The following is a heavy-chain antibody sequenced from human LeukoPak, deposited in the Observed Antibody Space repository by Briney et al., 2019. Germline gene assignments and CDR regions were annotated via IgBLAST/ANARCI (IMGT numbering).Heavy chain of an antibody. CDR3: ARDVDWGDAFDI. J-gene: IGHJ3*02. V-gene: IGHV3-21*01. CDR2: ISSSSSYI. Sequence: PGGSLRISCGASGFTFSSYWMSWVRQAPGEGLEWVSSISSSSSYIYYADSVKGRFTISRDNAKNSLYLQMNSLRAEDTAVYYCARDVDWGDAFDIWGQGTMVTVSS. D-gene: IGHD3-9*01. CDR1: GFTFSSYW.